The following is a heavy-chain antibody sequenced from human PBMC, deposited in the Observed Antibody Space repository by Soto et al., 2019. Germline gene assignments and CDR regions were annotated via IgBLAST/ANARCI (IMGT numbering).Heavy chain of an antibody. V-gene: IGHV4-59*01. J-gene: IGHJ4*02. D-gene: IGHD1-20*01. Sequence: SETLSLTCIVSGGSISNYYWSWIRQPPGKGLEWIGYIYYRGSTNYNPSLKSRVTISVDTSKNQFSLKLSSVTAADTAVYYRARGGYNWNDVTDYWGQGTLVTVSS. CDR3: ARGGYNWNDVTDY. CDR1: GGSISNYY. CDR2: IYYRGST.